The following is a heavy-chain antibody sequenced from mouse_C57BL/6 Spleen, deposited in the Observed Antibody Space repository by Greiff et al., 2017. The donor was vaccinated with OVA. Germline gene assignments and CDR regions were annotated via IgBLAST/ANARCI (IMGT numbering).Heavy chain of an antibody. CDR2: ISSGSSTI. V-gene: IGHV5-17*01. D-gene: IGHD2-3*01. CDR1: GFTFSDYG. J-gene: IGHJ4*01. CDR3: ARSYDGYPHYYAMDY. Sequence: VQLKESGGGLVKPGGSLKLSCAASGFTFSDYGMHWVRQAPEKGLEWVAYISSGSSTIYYADTVKGRFTISRDNAKNTLFLQMTSLRSEDTAMYYCARSYDGYPHYYAMDYWGQGTSVTVSS.